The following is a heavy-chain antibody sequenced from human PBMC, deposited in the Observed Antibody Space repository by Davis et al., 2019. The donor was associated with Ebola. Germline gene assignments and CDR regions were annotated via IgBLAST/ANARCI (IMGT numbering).Heavy chain of an antibody. D-gene: IGHD6-6*01. CDR2: IYYSGST. CDR1: GGSISSYY. CDR3: ASEALYSSSSIYYYYGMDV. V-gene: IGHV4-39*01. Sequence: MPSETLSLTCNVSGGSISSYYWGWIRQPPGKGLEWIGSIYYSGSTYYNPSLKSRVTISVDTSKNQFSLKLSSVTAADTAVYYCASEALYSSSSIYYYYGMDVWGKGTTVTVSS. J-gene: IGHJ6*04.